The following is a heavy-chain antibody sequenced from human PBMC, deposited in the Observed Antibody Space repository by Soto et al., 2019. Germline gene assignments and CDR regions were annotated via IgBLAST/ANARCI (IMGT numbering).Heavy chain of an antibody. CDR1: GGSISSYH. J-gene: IGHJ4*02. Sequence: SETLSLTCTVSGGSISSYHWSWIRQPPGKGLEWIGYIYYSGSTNYNPSLKSRVTISVDTSKNQFSLKLSSVTAADTAVYYCARHEGDYGDYTGLFDYWGQGTLVTVSS. V-gene: IGHV4-59*08. CDR2: IYYSGST. CDR3: ARHEGDYGDYTGLFDY. D-gene: IGHD4-17*01.